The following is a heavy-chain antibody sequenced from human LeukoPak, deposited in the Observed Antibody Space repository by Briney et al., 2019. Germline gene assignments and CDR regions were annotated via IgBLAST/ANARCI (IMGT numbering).Heavy chain of an antibody. J-gene: IGHJ6*03. V-gene: IGHV4-59*01. CDR1: GGSISSYY. CDR3: ARGREGSSTSSITRYYMDV. D-gene: IGHD2-2*01. Sequence: SETLSLTCTVSGGSISSYYWSWIRQPAGKGLEWIGYIYYSGSTNYNPSLKSRVTISVDTSKNQFSLKLSSVTAADTAVYYCARGREGSSTSSITRYYMDVWGKGTSVTVSS. CDR2: IYYSGST.